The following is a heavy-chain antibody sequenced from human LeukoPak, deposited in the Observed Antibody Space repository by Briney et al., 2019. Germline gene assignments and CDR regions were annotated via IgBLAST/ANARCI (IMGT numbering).Heavy chain of an antibody. CDR1: GLTFSSYA. CDR3: AKNSSSWYSG. V-gene: IGHV3-23*01. CDR2: ISGSGGST. D-gene: IGHD6-13*01. Sequence: GGSLRLSCAASGLTFSSYAMSWVRQAPGKGLEWVSAISGSGGSTSYADSVKGRFTISRDNSKNTLYLQMNSLRAEDTAVYFCAKNSSSWYSGWAQGTLVTVSS. J-gene: IGHJ4*02.